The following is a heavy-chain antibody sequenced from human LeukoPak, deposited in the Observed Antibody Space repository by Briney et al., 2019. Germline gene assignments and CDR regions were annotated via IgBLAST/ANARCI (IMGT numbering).Heavy chain of an antibody. V-gene: IGHV3-21*01. CDR2: ISSSSSYI. CDR1: GFTFSSYS. D-gene: IGHD5-24*01. J-gene: IGHJ4*02. CDR3: ERSKMATITADY. Sequence: GGSLRLSCAASGFTFSSYSMNWVRQAPGKGLEWVSSISSSSSYIYYADSVKGRFTISRDNAKNSLYLQMNSLRAEDTAVYYCERSKMATITADYWGQGTLVTVSS.